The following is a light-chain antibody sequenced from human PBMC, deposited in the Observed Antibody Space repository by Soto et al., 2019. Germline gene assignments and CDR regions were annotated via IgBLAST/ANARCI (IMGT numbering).Light chain of an antibody. V-gene: IGLV2-14*03. CDR3: YSSRSSSSTFYV. J-gene: IGLJ1*01. Sequence: QSALTQPASVSGSPGQSITISCAGTSSDIGGSNYVSWYQQHPGKAPKLMIYGVSNRPSGVSNRFSGSKSVNTASLTISGLQAEDEADYFCYSSRSSSSTFYVFGTGTKVTVL. CDR1: SSDIGGSNY. CDR2: GVS.